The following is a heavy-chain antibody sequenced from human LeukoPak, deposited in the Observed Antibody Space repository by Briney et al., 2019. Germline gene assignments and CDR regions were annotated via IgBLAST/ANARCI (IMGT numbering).Heavy chain of an antibody. CDR3: SRLQFDWLSPVAFDI. D-gene: IGHD3-9*01. V-gene: IGHV4-61*01. J-gene: IGHJ3*02. CDR2: IYYSGST. Sequence: SETLSLICTVSGVSVSSGSYDWSWIPQPPGKELEWIGYIYYSGSTNYNPSLTSRVTISVDTSKNQFSLKLSSVTAAATAVSYCSRLQFDWLSPVAFDIWGQGTMVTVSS. CDR1: GVSVSSGSYD.